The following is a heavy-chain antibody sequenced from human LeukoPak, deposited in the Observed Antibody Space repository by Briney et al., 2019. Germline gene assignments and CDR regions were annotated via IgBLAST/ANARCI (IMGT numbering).Heavy chain of an antibody. CDR2: IIPIFGTA. D-gene: IGHD5-24*01. CDR1: GGTFSSYA. J-gene: IGHJ6*02. V-gene: IGHV1-69*01. Sequence: SVKVSCKASGGTFSSYAISWVRQAPGQGLEWMGGIIPIFGTANYAQKFQGRVTITADESTSTAYMELSSLRSEDTAVYYCARGGGDGYNHDYYYGMDVWGQGTTVTVSS. CDR3: ARGGGDGYNHDYYYGMDV.